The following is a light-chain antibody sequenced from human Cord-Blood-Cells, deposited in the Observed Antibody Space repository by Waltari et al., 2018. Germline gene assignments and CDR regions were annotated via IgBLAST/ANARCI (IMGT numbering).Light chain of an antibody. V-gene: IGLV2-23*01. Sequence: QSALTQPASVSGSPGQSITISCTGTSSDVGSYNIVSWYQQHPGKAPKLMIYEGSKRPSGVSNRFSGSKSVNTASLTISGLQAEDEADYYCCSYAGSSTLVFGGGTKLTVL. CDR3: CSYAGSSTLV. CDR2: EGS. J-gene: IGLJ2*01. CDR1: SSDVGSYNI.